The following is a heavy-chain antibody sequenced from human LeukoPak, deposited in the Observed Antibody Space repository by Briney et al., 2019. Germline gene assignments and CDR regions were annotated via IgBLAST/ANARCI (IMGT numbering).Heavy chain of an antibody. Sequence: PGGSLRLSCAASGFTFSDYYMSWIRQAPGKGLEWVAVIWYDGSNKYYADSVKGRFTISRDNSKNTLYLQMNSLRAEDTAVYYCARGSVADPPPFDYRGQGTLVTVSS. J-gene: IGHJ4*02. D-gene: IGHD6-19*01. V-gene: IGHV3-33*08. CDR2: IWYDGSNK. CDR1: GFTFSDYY. CDR3: ARGSVADPPPFDY.